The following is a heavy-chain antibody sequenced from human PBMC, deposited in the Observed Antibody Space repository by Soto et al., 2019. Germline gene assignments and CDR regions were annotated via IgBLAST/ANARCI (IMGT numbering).Heavy chain of an antibody. CDR2: VSFSWNT. D-gene: IGHD2-2*01. V-gene: IGHV4-30-4*01. CDR3: GTVRASWYIDY. CDR1: GVSITTENHY. J-gene: IGHJ4*02. Sequence: TLSLTCTVSGVSITTENHYWSWIRQSPGKGLEWIAYVSFSWNTYYNPSLKSRVSVSADTCKNQFSLELKSVTVADTAVYYCGTVRASWYIDYWGQGAQVTVSS.